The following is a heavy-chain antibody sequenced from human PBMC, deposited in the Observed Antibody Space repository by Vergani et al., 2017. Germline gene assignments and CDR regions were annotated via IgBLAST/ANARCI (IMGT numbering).Heavy chain of an antibody. D-gene: IGHD3-22*01. CDR2: IYYSGST. Sequence: QVQLQESGPGLVKPSETLSLTCTVSGGSISSYYWSWIRQPPGKGLEWIGYIYYSGSTNYNPSLKSRVTISVDTSKNQFSLKLSSVTAADTAVYYCANMARNYYDRRGFENWGQGTLVTVSS. V-gene: IGHV4-59*12. CDR3: ANMARNYYDRRGFEN. CDR1: GGSISSYY. J-gene: IGHJ4*02.